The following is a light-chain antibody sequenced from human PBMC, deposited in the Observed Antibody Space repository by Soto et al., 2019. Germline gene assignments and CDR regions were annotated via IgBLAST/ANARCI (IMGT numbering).Light chain of an antibody. CDR3: SSCASSNTWV. V-gene: IGLV2-8*01. CDR1: SSDVGAYNY. Sequence: QSALTQPPSASGSPGQSVTISCTGTSSDVGAYNYVSWYQQNAGKAPKLVIYEVTKRPSGVPDRFSGSKSANTASLTVSGLQAEGEADYYCSSCASSNTWVFGGGTKLTVL. J-gene: IGLJ3*02. CDR2: EVT.